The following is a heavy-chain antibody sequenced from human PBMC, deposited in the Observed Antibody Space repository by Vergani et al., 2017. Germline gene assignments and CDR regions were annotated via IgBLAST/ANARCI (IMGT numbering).Heavy chain of an antibody. Sequence: QVQLQESGPGLVKPSQTLSLICTVSGGSFSSGDYFWSWIRQPPGKGLEWIGFMFYSGSTYSNPSLKNRLTLSVDTSKNQFSLKLRSVTAADTAVYYCGRVADFYGLGSRLLDLWGQGILVTVSS. CDR1: GGSFSSGDYF. CDR3: GRVADFYGLGSRLLDL. CDR2: MFYSGST. V-gene: IGHV4-30-4*08. J-gene: IGHJ5*02. D-gene: IGHD3-10*01.